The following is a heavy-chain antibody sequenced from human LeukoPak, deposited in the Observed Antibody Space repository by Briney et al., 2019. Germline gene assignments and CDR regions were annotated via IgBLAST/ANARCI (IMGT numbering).Heavy chain of an antibody. D-gene: IGHD6-13*01. V-gene: IGHV4-34*01. Sequence: SETLSLTCAVYGGSFSGYYWSWIRLPPGKGLEWIGEINRSGSTNYNPFFKSRVTMLIDSSKNQFSLRLSSVTATDTAVYYCVRLNRNTSSWRTYFDYWGQGTLVTVSS. CDR1: GGSFSGYY. J-gene: IGHJ4*02. CDR3: VRLNRNTSSWRTYFDY. CDR2: INRSGST.